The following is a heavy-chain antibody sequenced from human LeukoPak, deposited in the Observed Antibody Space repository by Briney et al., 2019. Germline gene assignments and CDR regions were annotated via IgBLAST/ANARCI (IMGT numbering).Heavy chain of an antibody. CDR3: ARGYIDRNYYYYYGMDV. Sequence: GGSLRLSCAASGFTFSSYWMSWVRQAPGKGLEWVANIKQDGSEKYYVDSVKGRFTISRDNAKNSLYLQMNSLRAEDTAVYYCARGYIDRNYYYYYGMDVWGQGTTVTVSS. CDR2: IKQDGSEK. D-gene: IGHD3-16*02. CDR1: GFTFSSYW. J-gene: IGHJ6*02. V-gene: IGHV3-7*01.